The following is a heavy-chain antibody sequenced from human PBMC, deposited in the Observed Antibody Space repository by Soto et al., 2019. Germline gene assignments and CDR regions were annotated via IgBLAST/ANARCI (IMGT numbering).Heavy chain of an antibody. CDR1: GYTFTSYD. CDR3: ARGPGYYYYYYGMDV. CDR2: MNPNSGNT. V-gene: IGHV1-8*01. Sequence: RASVKVSCKASGYTFTSYDINWVRQATGQGLEWMGWMNPNSGNTGYAQKFQGRVTMTRNTSISTAYMELSSLRSEDTAVYYCARGPGYYYYYYGMDVWGQGTTVTVSS. J-gene: IGHJ6*02. D-gene: IGHD3-10*01.